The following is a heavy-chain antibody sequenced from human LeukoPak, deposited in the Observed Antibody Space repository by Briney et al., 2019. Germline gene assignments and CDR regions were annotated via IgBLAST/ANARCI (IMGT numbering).Heavy chain of an antibody. CDR1: GFTVSSNY. CDR2: IYSGGST. V-gene: IGHV3-66*01. J-gene: IGHJ4*02. Sequence: PGGSLRLSCAASGFTVSSNYMSWVRQAPGKGLEWVSVIYSGGSTYYADSVKGRFTISRDNSKNTLYLQMNGLRAEDTAVYYCARDQTYSGNDSGFDYWGQGTMVTVSS. D-gene: IGHD1-26*01. CDR3: ARDQTYSGNDSGFDY.